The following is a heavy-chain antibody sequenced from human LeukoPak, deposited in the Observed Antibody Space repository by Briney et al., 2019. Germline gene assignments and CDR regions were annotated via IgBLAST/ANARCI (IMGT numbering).Heavy chain of an antibody. Sequence: RGASVKVSCKTSGYTFSTYEINWVRQAAGQGLEWMGWMHPNSGDTDYAQEFQGRVTMTRDTSINTVYMELSSLRSEDTAVYYCTRGPRNDPWGQGTLVTVSS. CDR1: GYTFSTYE. CDR3: TRGPRNDP. CDR2: MHPNSGDT. V-gene: IGHV1-8*01. J-gene: IGHJ5*02. D-gene: IGHD1-14*01.